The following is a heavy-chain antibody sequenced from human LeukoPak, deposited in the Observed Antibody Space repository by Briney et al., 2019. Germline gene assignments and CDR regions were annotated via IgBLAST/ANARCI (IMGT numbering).Heavy chain of an antibody. J-gene: IGHJ5*02. D-gene: IGHD6-6*01. CDR2: IIPIFGTA. CDR1: GGTFISYA. CDR3: ARGSRFWVESGSSSFWASSAIDWFDP. Sequence: GASVKVSCKASGGTFISYAISWVRQAPAQGLEWMGGIIPIFGTANYAQKSQGRVTITTDESTSTAYMELSSLRSEDTAVYYCARGSRFWVESGSSSFWASSAIDWFDPWGQGTLVTVSS. V-gene: IGHV1-69*05.